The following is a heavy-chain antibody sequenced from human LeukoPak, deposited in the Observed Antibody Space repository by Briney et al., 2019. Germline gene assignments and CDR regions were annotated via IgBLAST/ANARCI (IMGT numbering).Heavy chain of an antibody. Sequence: PSETLSLTCTVSGGSISSGGYYWSGIRQHPGKGLEWIGYIYYSGSTYYNPSLKSRVTISVDTSKNQFSLKLSSVTAADTAVYYCARGPRTPYFQHWGQGTLVTVSS. CDR2: IYYSGST. CDR3: ARGPRTPYFQH. D-gene: IGHD1-14*01. CDR1: GGSISSGGYY. J-gene: IGHJ1*01. V-gene: IGHV4-31*03.